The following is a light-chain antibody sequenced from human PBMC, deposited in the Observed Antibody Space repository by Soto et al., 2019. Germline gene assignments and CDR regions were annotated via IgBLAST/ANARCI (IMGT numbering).Light chain of an antibody. Sequence: FSDGDRATLSCSASQSVSSSYFAWYQQKPGQAPMLLIYSTSSRATGIPGRFSGSGSGTDFTLSISRLEPEDFAVYYSQQYGDSTRTFAQRTK. J-gene: IGKJ1*01. CDR1: QSVSSSY. CDR3: QQYGDSTRT. V-gene: IGKV3-20*01. CDR2: STS.